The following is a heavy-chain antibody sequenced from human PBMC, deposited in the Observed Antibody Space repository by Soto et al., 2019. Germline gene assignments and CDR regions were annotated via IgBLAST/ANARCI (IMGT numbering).Heavy chain of an antibody. CDR1: GYSFTSYW. J-gene: IGHJ6*02. CDR3: ARLTPAMAYYYGMDV. Sequence: GESLKISCKGSGYSFTSYWIGWVRQMPGKGLEWMGIIYPGDSDTRYSPSFQGQVTISADKSISTAYLQWSSLKASDTAMYYCARLTPAMAYYYGMDVWGQGTTVTVSS. CDR2: IYPGDSDT. D-gene: IGHD5-18*01. V-gene: IGHV5-51*01.